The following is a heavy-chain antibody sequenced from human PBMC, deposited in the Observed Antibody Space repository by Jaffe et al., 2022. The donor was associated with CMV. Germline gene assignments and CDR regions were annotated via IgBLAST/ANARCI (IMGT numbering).Heavy chain of an antibody. CDR1: GDSVSNKSAA. V-gene: IGHV6-1*01. CDR3: GREATKLGSYYMDV. D-gene: IGHD3-10*01. Sequence: QVQLQQSGPGLVKPSQTLSLTCFISGDSVSNKSAAWNWIRQSPSRGLEWLGRAYYRSKWYNDYAVSVKGRITINPDTSKNQFSLQLNSVTAEDTAVYFCGREATKLGSYYMDVWGKGTTVSVSS. J-gene: IGHJ6*03. CDR2: AYYRSKWYN.